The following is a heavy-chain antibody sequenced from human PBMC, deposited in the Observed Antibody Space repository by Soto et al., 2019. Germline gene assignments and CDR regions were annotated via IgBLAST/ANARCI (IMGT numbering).Heavy chain of an antibody. D-gene: IGHD2-15*01. Sequence: EVQLLESGGGLVQPGGSLRLSCVASGLTFSSYAMSWVRQGPGKGLEWVSVISSGGGSTYYADSVKGRFTISRDNSKNTFYLRMNNLRADDTAVYFCAKYWQEVSGFGMDVWGLGTTVTVSS. J-gene: IGHJ6*01. CDR3: AKYWQEVSGFGMDV. CDR2: ISSGGGST. CDR1: GLTFSSYA. V-gene: IGHV3-23*01.